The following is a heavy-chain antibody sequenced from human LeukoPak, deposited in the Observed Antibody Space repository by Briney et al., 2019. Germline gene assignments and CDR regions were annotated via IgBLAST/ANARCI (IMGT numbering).Heavy chain of an antibody. Sequence: GASVNVSCKVSGYSLTELSIHWVRQAPGKGLEWMGSFDPEDGETIYAQNFQGRFTMTADTSTDTGYMELSSLRSEDTAVYFCATHRYYYNSSAYRLDYWGQGTLVTVSS. CDR3: ATHRYYYNSSAYRLDY. V-gene: IGHV1-24*01. CDR1: GYSLTELS. D-gene: IGHD3-22*01. CDR2: FDPEDGET. J-gene: IGHJ4*02.